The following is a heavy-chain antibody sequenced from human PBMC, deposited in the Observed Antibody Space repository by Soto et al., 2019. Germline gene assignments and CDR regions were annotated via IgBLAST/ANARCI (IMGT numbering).Heavy chain of an antibody. CDR3: ARGRTIAEGRYFDWLPAYWYVYL. CDR1: GGSFSGYY. Sequence: QVQLQQWGAGLLKPSETLSLTCAVYGGSFSGYYWSWIRQPPGKGLEWIGEINHSGSTNYNPSLRSRVTIIVDPSQSQFSLKLSSVTAADTAVYYCARGRTIAEGRYFDWLPAYWYVYLWGRGTLVTVSS. J-gene: IGHJ2*01. V-gene: IGHV4-34*01. CDR2: INHSGST. D-gene: IGHD3-9*01.